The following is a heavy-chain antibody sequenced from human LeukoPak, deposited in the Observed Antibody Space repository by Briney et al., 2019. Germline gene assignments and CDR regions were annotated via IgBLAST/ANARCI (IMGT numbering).Heavy chain of an antibody. Sequence: GGSLRLSCAASGFTFSTYSMNWVRQAPGKGLEWASFISSSSSTIYYADSVKGRFTISRDNAKTSLYLQMNNLRAEDTAVYYCARRPSSVAGTTFDIWGQGTMVPVSS. CDR1: GFTFSTYS. V-gene: IGHV3-48*04. CDR2: ISSSSSTI. J-gene: IGHJ3*02. D-gene: IGHD1-7*01. CDR3: ARRPSSVAGTTFDI.